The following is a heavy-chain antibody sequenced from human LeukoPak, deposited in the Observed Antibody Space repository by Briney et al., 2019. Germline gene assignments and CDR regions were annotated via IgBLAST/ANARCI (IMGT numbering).Heavy chain of an antibody. Sequence: ASVKVSCKASGGTFSSYAISWVRQAPGQGLEWMGGIIPIFGTANYAQKFQGRVTITTDESTSTAYMELSSLRSEDTAVYYCARTELGYCSGGSCLPPFNWFDLWGQGTLVTVSS. CDR3: ARTELGYCSGGSCLPPFNWFDL. J-gene: IGHJ5*02. CDR2: IIPIFGTA. D-gene: IGHD2-15*01. CDR1: GGTFSSYA. V-gene: IGHV1-69*05.